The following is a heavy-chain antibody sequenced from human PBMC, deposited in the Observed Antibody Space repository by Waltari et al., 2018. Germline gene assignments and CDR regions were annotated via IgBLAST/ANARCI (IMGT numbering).Heavy chain of an antibody. Sequence: EVQLVESGGGLVPPERSRRLSGEASGSPFSNYAMTGVRQAPGKGLEWVGFVRSNAYGATTEYAASVKGRFSISRDDSKSIAYLHMNSLKSEDTGVYYCTRSGWSDWGQGTLVTVSS. CDR1: GSPFSNYA. J-gene: IGHJ1*01. CDR2: VRSNAYGATT. D-gene: IGHD6-19*01. CDR3: TRSGWSD. V-gene: IGHV3-49*04.